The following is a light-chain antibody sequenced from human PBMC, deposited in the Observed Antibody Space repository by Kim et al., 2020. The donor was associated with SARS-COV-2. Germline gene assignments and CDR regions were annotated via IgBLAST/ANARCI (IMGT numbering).Light chain of an antibody. J-gene: IGKJ1*01. CDR1: QNISSY. V-gene: IGKV1-5*01. CDR2: AAS. CDR3: QQYNSYPFT. Sequence: ASVGDRVTITCRASQNISSYLAWYHQRPGKAPKLLIYAASSLESGVPSKFSGSGSGTEFTLTISSLQPEDFATYYCQQYNSYPFTFGQGTKVDIK.